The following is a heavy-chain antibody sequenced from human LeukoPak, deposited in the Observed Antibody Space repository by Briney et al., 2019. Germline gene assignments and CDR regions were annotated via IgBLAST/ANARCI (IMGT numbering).Heavy chain of an antibody. J-gene: IGHJ5*02. CDR1: GYTFIRHW. V-gene: IGHV1-46*01. D-gene: IGHD6-6*01. CDR2: INPNGGTT. CDR3: ARDSSSSASWWFDP. Sequence: GASVKVSCKASGYTFIRHWMHWVRQAPGQGLEWMGVINPNGGTTIYAQKLQGRVTLTRDMSTSTLYMELSSLTSEDTAVYYCARDSSSSASWWFDPWGQGTLVTASS.